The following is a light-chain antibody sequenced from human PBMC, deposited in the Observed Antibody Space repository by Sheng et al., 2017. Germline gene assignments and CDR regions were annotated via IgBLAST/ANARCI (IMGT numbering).Light chain of an antibody. V-gene: IGKV1-39*01. J-gene: IGKJ1*01. Sequence: DIQMTQSPSSLSASVGDRVTITCRASQRISTYLSWYQQKPGIAPKLLIYVASNLQSGVPSRFSGSGSGTDFTLTISSLHPEDFATYYCQQSYSSSVTFGQGTKVEI. CDR2: VAS. CDR3: QQSYSSSVT. CDR1: QRISTY.